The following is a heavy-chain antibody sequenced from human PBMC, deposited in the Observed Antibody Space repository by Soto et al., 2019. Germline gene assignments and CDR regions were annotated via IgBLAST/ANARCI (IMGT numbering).Heavy chain of an antibody. CDR1: GDSVSSNSAA. CDR3: ARVEAAAAMGYYYGMDV. V-gene: IGHV6-1*01. Sequence: SQTLSLTCAISGDSVSSNSAAWNWIRQSPSRGLEWLGRTYYRSKWYNDYAVSVKSRITINPDTSKNQFSLQLNSVTPEDTAVYYCARVEAAAAMGYYYGMDVWGQGTKVTVSS. CDR2: TYYRSKWYN. D-gene: IGHD6-13*01. J-gene: IGHJ6*02.